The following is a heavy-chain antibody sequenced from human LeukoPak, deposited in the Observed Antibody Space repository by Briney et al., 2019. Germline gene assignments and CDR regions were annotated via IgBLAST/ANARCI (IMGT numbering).Heavy chain of an antibody. V-gene: IGHV3-23*01. CDR3: AREGGPYRPLDY. Sequence: PGGSLRLSCAASGFTFSSYAVTWVRQAPGKGLEWVSVIGSGGDTYYADSVKGRFTISRDNSKNTLYLQMNSLRAEDTAVYYCAREGGPYRPLDYSGQGTLVTVSS. CDR2: IGSGGDT. CDR1: GFTFSSYA. J-gene: IGHJ4*02.